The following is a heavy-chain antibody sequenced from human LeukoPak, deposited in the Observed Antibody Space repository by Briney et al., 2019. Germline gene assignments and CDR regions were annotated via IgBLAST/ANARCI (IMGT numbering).Heavy chain of an antibody. D-gene: IGHD3-22*01. Sequence: ASVKVSCKASGYTFTSYGISWVRQAPGQGLEWMGWINTNTGNPTYAQGFTGRFVFSLDTSVSTAYLQISSLKAEDTAVYYCARDPGYYDSSGYVDYWGQGTLVTVSS. CDR2: INTNTGNP. J-gene: IGHJ4*02. CDR3: ARDPGYYDSSGYVDY. CDR1: GYTFTSYG. V-gene: IGHV7-4-1*02.